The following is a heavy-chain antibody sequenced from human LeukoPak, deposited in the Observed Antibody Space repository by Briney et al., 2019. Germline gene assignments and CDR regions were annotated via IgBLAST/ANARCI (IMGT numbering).Heavy chain of an antibody. V-gene: IGHV3-7*01. Sequence: PGGSLRLSCAASGFTFSSYWMSWVRQAPGKGLEWVANIKQDGSEKYYVDSVKGRFTISRDNAKNSLYLQMNSLRAEDTAVYYCASPGGFWSGYYKYYMDVWGKGTTVTVSS. CDR3: ASPGGFWSGYYKYYMDV. J-gene: IGHJ6*03. D-gene: IGHD3-3*01. CDR2: IKQDGSEK. CDR1: GFTFSSYW.